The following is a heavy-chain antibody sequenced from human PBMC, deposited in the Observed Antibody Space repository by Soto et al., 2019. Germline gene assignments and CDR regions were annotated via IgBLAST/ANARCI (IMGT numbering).Heavy chain of an antibody. D-gene: IGHD3-22*01. CDR1: GFTFSDSY. Sequence: QVQLVESGGGLVKPGGSLRLSCAASGFTFSDSYMSWIRQAPGKGLEWVSYISSSDSIIYYSDSVKGRFIISRDNAKNSLYLQRNSLRAEATAVYYCARDLGYYDSSGYFDYWGQGTLVTVSS. CDR3: ARDLGYYDSSGYFDY. V-gene: IGHV3-11*01. CDR2: ISSSDSII. J-gene: IGHJ4*02.